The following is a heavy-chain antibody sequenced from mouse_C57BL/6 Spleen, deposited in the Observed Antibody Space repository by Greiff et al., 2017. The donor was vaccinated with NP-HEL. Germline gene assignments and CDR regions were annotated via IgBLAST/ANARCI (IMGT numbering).Heavy chain of an antibody. D-gene: IGHD1-1*01. CDR2: ISNGGGST. V-gene: IGHV5-12*01. CDR1: GFTFSDYY. CDR3: ARDLLID. J-gene: IGHJ3*01. Sequence: EVQVVESGGGLVQPGGSLKLSCAASGFTFSDYYMYWVRQTPEKRLEWVAYISNGGGSTYYPDTVKGRFTISRDNAKNTLYLQMSRLKSEDTAMYYCARDLLIDWGQRTLVTVSA.